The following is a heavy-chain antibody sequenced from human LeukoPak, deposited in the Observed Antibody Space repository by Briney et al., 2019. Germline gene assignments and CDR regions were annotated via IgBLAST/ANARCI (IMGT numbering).Heavy chain of an antibody. CDR1: ALSSSSYA. CDR3: ARDKAVVVVAATGGYFDY. CDR2: TSYDGSHQ. D-gene: IGHD2-15*01. V-gene: IGHV3-30*04. Sequence: GRSPTLSWAPSALSSSSYATHCVRQAPSTGLGWVAVTSYDGSHQYYADTVKGRFTISRDNSKYTLYMQMNSLRAEDTAVYYCARDKAVVVVAATGGYFDYWGQGTRVTVSS. J-gene: IGHJ4*02.